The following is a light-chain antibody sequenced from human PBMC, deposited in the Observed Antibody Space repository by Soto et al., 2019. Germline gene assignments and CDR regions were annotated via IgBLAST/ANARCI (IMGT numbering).Light chain of an antibody. CDR1: SSNIGINY. CDR3: AAWDDSLSGVV. CDR2: RNN. Sequence: QSVLTQPPSASGTPGQRVTISCSGSSSNIGINYVHWHQQLPGTAPKLLIYRNNQRPSGVPDRFSASKSGTSASLAISGLRSEDKADYYCAAWDDSLSGVVFGGGTKLTVL. V-gene: IGLV1-47*01. J-gene: IGLJ2*01.